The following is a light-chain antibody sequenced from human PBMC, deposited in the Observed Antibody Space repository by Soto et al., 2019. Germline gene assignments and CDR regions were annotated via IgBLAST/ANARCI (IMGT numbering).Light chain of an antibody. V-gene: IGLV2-23*01. J-gene: IGLJ1*01. CDR1: SSDVGSYNL. CDR3: CSYAGSSTFYV. Sequence: QSLLTQPASVSGSPGQSITISCTGTSSDVGSYNLVSWYQQHPGKAPKLMIYEGSKRPSGVSGRFSGSKSGNTASLTISGLQAEDEADYYCCSYAGSSTFYVFGTGTKVTVL. CDR2: EGS.